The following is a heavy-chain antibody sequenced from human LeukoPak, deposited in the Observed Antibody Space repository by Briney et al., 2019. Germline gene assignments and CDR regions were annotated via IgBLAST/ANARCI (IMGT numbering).Heavy chain of an antibody. CDR1: GGSISSYY. D-gene: IGHD2-15*01. CDR3: ARVKTGFVAFDI. J-gene: IGHJ3*02. CDR2: IYTSGST. V-gene: IGHV4-4*07. Sequence: SETLSLTCTVSGGSISSYYWSWIRQPAGKGLEWIGRIYTSGSTNYNPSLKIRVTMSLDTSKNQFSLKLSSVTAADTAVYYCARVKTGFVAFDIWGQGTMVTVSS.